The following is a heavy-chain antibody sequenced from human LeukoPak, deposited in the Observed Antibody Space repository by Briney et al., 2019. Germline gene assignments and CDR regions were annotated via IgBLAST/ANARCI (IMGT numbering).Heavy chain of an antibody. D-gene: IGHD4-17*01. CDR2: INGDGSET. CDR1: GSTFSSHW. J-gene: IGHJ4*02. Sequence: GGSLRLSCSASGSTFSSHWMHWVRQAPGKGLVWVARINGDGSETNYAGSVRGRFTISRDNAKSTLYLQMNSLRAEDTAVYYCASGSGDYGDPFDYWGQGTLVTVSS. CDR3: ASGSGDYGDPFDY. V-gene: IGHV3-74*01.